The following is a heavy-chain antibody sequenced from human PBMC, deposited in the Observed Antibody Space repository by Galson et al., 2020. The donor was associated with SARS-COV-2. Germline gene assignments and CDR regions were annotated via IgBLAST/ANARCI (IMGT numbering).Heavy chain of an antibody. CDR3: ARGDDFWSGYSYYYYMDV. CDR1: GFTFSSYD. D-gene: IGHD3-3*01. CDR2: IGTAGDT. V-gene: IGHV3-13*01. J-gene: IGHJ6*03. Sequence: GGSLRLSCAASGFTFSSYDMHWVRQATGKGLEWVSAIGTAGDTYYPGSVKGRFTISRENAKNSLYLQMNSLRAGDTAVYYCARGDDFWSGYSYYYYMDVWGKGTTVTVSS.